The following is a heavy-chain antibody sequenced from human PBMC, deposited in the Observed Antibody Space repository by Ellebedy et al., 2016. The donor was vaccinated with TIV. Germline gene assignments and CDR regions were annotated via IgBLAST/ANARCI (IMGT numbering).Heavy chain of an antibody. J-gene: IGHJ4*02. CDR1: GYSFTNYW. CDR3: ARFTSDYSGDWFGRAFDH. CDR2: IHPGDSET. D-gene: IGHD2-21*02. Sequence: GESLKISCQGSGYSFTNYWIGWVRQMHGKGLEWMGIIHPGDSETRYSPSFQGQVTISGDKSISTAYLQWSSLKASDTAMYYCARFTSDYSGDWFGRAFDHWGKGTLVIVSS. V-gene: IGHV5-51*01.